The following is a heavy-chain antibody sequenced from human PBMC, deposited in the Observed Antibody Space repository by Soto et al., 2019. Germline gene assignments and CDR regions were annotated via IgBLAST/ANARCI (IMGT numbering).Heavy chain of an antibody. D-gene: IGHD1-26*01. CDR2: ISGGGGGT. CDR3: AKEGGLSGSYYISSSYYFDY. V-gene: IGHV3-23*01. J-gene: IGHJ4*02. Sequence: GGSLRLSCAASGFNFNIFAMNWVRQAPGKGLEWVSGISGGGGGTYYADSVKGRFTISRDNSKNTLYLQMNSLRAEDTSVYYCAKEGGLSGSYYISSSYYFDYWGQGTLVTVSS. CDR1: GFNFNIFA.